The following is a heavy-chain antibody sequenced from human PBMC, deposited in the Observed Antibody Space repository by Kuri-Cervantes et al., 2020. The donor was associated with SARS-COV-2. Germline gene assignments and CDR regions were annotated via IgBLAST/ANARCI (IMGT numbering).Heavy chain of an antibody. CDR1: GYTFTGYY. CDR3: ARERYSGYPLDY. CDR2: IIPIFGTA. Sequence: SVKVSCKASGYTFTGYYMHWVRQAPGQGLEWMGGIIPIFGTANYAQKFQGRVTITTDESTSTAYMELSSLRSEDTAVYYCARERYSGYPLDYWGQGTLVTVSS. J-gene: IGHJ4*02. D-gene: IGHD5-12*01. V-gene: IGHV1-69*05.